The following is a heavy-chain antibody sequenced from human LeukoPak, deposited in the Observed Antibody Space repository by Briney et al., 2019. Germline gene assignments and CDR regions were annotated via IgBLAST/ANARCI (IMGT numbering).Heavy chain of an antibody. Sequence: PVRVSCKASRGTFSRYAISRVRQAPGHGLEWMGGIIPIFGTANYAQKFQGRVTITADESTSTAYMELSSLRSEDTAVYYCARDARLYSGSSDAFDIWGQGTMVTVSS. CDR1: RGTFSRYA. D-gene: IGHD1-26*01. V-gene: IGHV1-69*13. CDR2: IIPIFGTA. J-gene: IGHJ3*02. CDR3: ARDARLYSGSSDAFDI.